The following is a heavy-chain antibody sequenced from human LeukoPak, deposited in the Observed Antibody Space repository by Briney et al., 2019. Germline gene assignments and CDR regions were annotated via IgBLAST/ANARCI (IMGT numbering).Heavy chain of an antibody. V-gene: IGHV3-23*01. CDR2: ISGSGGST. CDR3: AKGGKYYYYYYMDV. J-gene: IGHJ6*03. CDR1: GFTFSSYA. Sequence: GGSLRLSCAASGFTFSSYAMNWVRQAPGKGLEWVSAISGSGGSTYYADSVKGRFTISRDNSKNTLYLQMNSLRAEDTAVYYCAKGGKYYYYYYMDVWGKGTTVTVSS.